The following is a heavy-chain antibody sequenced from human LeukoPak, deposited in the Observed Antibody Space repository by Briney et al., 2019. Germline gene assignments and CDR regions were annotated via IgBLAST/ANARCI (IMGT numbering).Heavy chain of an antibody. CDR2: IKQDGGEK. D-gene: IGHD3-3*01. Sequence: GGSLRLSCAASGFTFSSYWMSWVRQAPGKGLEWVANIKQDGGEKYYVDSVKGRFTISRDNAKNSLYLQMNSLRAEDTAVYYCARESYDFWSGYYTGRSFDPWGQGTLVTVSS. J-gene: IGHJ5*02. CDR1: GFTFSSYW. CDR3: ARESYDFWSGYYTGRSFDP. V-gene: IGHV3-7*03.